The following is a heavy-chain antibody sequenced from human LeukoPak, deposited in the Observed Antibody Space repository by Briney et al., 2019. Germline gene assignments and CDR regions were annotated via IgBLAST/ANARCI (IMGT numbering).Heavy chain of an antibody. CDR3: YGGSGSYDGGDY. CDR1: GFTFSSYS. Sequence: PGGSLRLTCAASGFTFSSYSMNWVRQAPGKGLEWVSYISSSSTIYYADSVKGRFTISRDNAKNSLYLQMNSLRAEDTAVYYCYGGSGSYDGGDYWGQGTLVTVSS. CDR2: ISSSSTI. V-gene: IGHV3-48*01. D-gene: IGHD1-26*01. J-gene: IGHJ4*02.